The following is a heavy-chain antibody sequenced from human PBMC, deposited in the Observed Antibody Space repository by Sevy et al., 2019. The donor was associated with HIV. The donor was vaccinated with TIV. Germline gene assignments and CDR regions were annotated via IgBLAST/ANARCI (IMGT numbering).Heavy chain of an antibody. CDR3: ARYGGLVDRAFDF. CDR1: GASISRSSYD. V-gene: IGHV4-39*01. D-gene: IGHD3-10*01. Sequence: SESLSLTCTVSGASISRSSYDWGWIRQPPGKGLEWVGSIFYSGRTQYNPALNSRVTIYADTSKNQFSLTLSSVTVADTAVYYCARYGGLVDRAFDFWGQGALVTVSS. CDR2: IFYSGRT. J-gene: IGHJ4*02.